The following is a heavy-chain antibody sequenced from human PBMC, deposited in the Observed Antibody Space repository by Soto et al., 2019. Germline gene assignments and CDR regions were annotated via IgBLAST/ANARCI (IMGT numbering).Heavy chain of an antibody. Sequence: EVQLLESGGGLVQPGGSLRLSCAASGFTFSSYAMNWVRQAPGKGLEWVSVISGSDGSTYYADSVKGRFTISRDNSKNTLYVQMNILRAEDTAVYYCAKAISGYNAPLDHWGQGTRVTVSS. J-gene: IGHJ4*02. CDR3: AKAISGYNAPLDH. V-gene: IGHV3-23*01. CDR2: ISGSDGST. D-gene: IGHD1-20*01. CDR1: GFTFSSYA.